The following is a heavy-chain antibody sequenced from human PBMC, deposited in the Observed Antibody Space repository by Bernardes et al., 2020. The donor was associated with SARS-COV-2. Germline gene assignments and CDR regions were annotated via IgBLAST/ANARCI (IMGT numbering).Heavy chain of an antibody. V-gene: IGHV3-30-3*01. D-gene: IGHD1-26*01. J-gene: IGHJ6*02. CDR2: ISYDGSNK. CDR3: ASSVGSEVEHYGMDV. Sequence: GGSLRLSCAASGFTFSSYAMHWVRQAPGKGLEWVAIISYDGSNKYYADSVKGRFTISRDNSKNTLYLQMNSLRAEDTAVYYCASSVGSEVEHYGMDVWGQGTTVTVSS. CDR1: GFTFSSYA.